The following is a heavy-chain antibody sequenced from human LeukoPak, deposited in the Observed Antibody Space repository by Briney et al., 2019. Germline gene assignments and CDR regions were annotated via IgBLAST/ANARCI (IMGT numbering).Heavy chain of an antibody. CDR3: ARDGGELIAAAGTR. J-gene: IGHJ4*02. V-gene: IGHV3-48*04. Sequence: GGSLRLSCAASGFTFSSYSMNWVRQAPGKGLEWVSYISSSSTIYYADSVKGRFTISRDNAKNSLYLQMNSLRAEDTAVYYCARDGGELIAAAGTRWGQGTLVTVSS. CDR1: GFTFSSYS. CDR2: ISSSSTI. D-gene: IGHD6-13*01.